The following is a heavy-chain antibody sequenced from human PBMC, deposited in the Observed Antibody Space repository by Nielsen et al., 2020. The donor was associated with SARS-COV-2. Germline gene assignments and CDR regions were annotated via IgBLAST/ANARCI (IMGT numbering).Heavy chain of an antibody. CDR2: IEHNGIT. V-gene: IGHV4-34*01. CDR3: ARGRWGPSRLLKYYFYAMDV. D-gene: IGHD7-27*01. Sequence: SETLSLTCAVYGGSFSGRYWSWIRQAPGKGLEWIGQIEHNGITKYGPSLKSRVTISVDTSKNQFSLKVSSATAADTAVYYCARGRWGPSRLLKYYFYAMDVWGEGTTVTVSS. J-gene: IGHJ6*04. CDR1: GGSFSGRY.